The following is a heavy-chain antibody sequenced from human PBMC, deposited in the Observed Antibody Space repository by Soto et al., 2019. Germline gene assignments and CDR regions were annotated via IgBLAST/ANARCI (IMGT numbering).Heavy chain of an antibody. D-gene: IGHD7-27*01. CDR2: IIPILGIA. J-gene: IGHJ4*02. V-gene: IGHV1-69*02. CDR3: ASHANWPTSIDY. CDR1: GGTFSSYT. Sequence: QVQLVQSGAEVKKPGSSVKVSCKASGGTFSSYTISWVRQAPGQGLEWMGRIIPILGIANYAQKFQGRVTITADKSTSPAYLELSSLRAEDTAVYYCASHANWPTSIDYWGQGTLVTVSS.